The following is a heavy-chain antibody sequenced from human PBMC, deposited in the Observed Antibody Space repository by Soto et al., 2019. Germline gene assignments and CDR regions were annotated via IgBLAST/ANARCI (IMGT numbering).Heavy chain of an antibody. CDR1: GFTFSSYA. V-gene: IGHV3-23*01. Sequence: HPGGSLRLSCAASGFTFSSYAMSWVRQAPGKGLEWVSAISGSGGSTYYADSVKGRFTISRDNSKNTLYLQMNSLRAEDTAVYYCASQTRGYVNYQYYYMDVWGKGTTVTV. J-gene: IGHJ6*03. D-gene: IGHD3-16*01. CDR3: ASQTRGYVNYQYYYMDV. CDR2: ISGSGGST.